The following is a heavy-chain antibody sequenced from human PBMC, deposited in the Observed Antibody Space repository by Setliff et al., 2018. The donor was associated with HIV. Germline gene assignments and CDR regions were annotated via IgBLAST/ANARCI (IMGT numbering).Heavy chain of an antibody. J-gene: IGHJ6*03. CDR2: IIPIFGTT. Sequence: SVKVSCKASGGRFSNYGISWVRQAPGQGLEWMGGIIPIFGTTNYAQVFQGRVAMTADESTSTAYMELSSLRSEDTAVYYCARAVVPTYYDVLTGYVYYMDVWGKGTTVTVS. CDR3: ARAVVPTYYDVLTGYVYYMDV. D-gene: IGHD3-9*01. CDR1: GGRFSNYG. V-gene: IGHV1-69*13.